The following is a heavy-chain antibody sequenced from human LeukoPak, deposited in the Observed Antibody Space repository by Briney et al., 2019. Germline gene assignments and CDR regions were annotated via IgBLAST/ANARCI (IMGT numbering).Heavy chain of an antibody. D-gene: IGHD4-17*01. CDR3: ARESRVGYGDYGNWFDP. V-gene: IGHV1-46*01. CDR2: INPSGGST. J-gene: IGHJ5*02. CDR1: GYTFTSYY. Sequence: ASVKVSCKASGYTFTSYYIHWVRQAPGQGLEWMGIINPSGGSTTYAQKFQGRVTMTRDTSTSTVYMELSSLRSEDTAVYYCARESRVGYGDYGNWFDPWGQGTLVTVSS.